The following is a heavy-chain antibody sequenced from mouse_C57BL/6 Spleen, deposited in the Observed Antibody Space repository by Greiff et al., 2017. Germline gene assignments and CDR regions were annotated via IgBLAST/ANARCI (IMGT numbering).Heavy chain of an antibody. J-gene: IGHJ4*01. CDR2: IYPGSGNT. CDR1: GYSFTSYY. V-gene: IGHV1-66*01. Sequence: QVHVKQSGPELVKPGASVKISCKASGYSFTSYYIHWVKQRPGQGLEWIGWIYPGSGNTKYNEKFKGKATLTADTSSSTAYMQLSSLTSEDSAVYYCARLYYYAMDYWGQGTSVTVSS. CDR3: ARLYYYAMDY.